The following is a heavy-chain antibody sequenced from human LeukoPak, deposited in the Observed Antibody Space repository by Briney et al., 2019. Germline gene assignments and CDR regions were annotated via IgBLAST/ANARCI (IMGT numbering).Heavy chain of an antibody. CDR2: IIPIFGST. D-gene: IGHD6-25*01. V-gene: IGHV1-69*05. Sequence: SVKVSCKASGGTFSSYAISWVRQAPGQGLEWMGRIIPIFGSTNYAQEFQGRVTITTDESTRTVYMELSSLKFEDTAIYYCARVPATVANTKQYFDNWGRGTLVTVSS. CDR3: ARVPATVANTKQYFDN. CDR1: GGTFSSYA. J-gene: IGHJ4*02.